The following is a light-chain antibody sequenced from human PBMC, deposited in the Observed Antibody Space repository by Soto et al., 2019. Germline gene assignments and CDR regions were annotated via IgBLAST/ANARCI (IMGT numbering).Light chain of an antibody. CDR3: QQYNGYWP. V-gene: IGKV1-5*03. CDR1: QSISDS. Sequence: DIQMTQSPSTLSASVGDRVTITCRASQSISDSLAWYQQKPGKAPKLLIYEASTLKSGVPSRFSGSRSGTEYTLTISSLQPDDFAIYYCQQYNGYWPFGQGPKVEIK. CDR2: EAS. J-gene: IGKJ1*01.